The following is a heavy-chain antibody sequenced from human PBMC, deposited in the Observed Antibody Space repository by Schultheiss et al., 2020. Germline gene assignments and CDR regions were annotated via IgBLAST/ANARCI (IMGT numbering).Heavy chain of an antibody. Sequence: GGSLRLSCTTSGITFRNYWMTWVRQAPGKGLEWVGSTRNKANSDTTEYAASVKGRFSISRDDSSNSLYLQMNGLRAEDTAVYYCVSGPYHGSESFCSWGQGTPVTVSS. V-gene: IGHV3-72*01. CDR1: GITFRNYW. D-gene: IGHD3-10*01. CDR2: TRNKANSDTT. CDR3: VSGPYHGSESFCS. J-gene: IGHJ4*02.